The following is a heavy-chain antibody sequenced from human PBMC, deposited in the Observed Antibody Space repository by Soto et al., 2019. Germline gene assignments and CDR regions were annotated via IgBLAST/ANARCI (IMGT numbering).Heavy chain of an antibody. J-gene: IGHJ5*02. CDR1: GYTFTSYA. V-gene: IGHV1-3*01. Sequence: QVQLVQSGAEVKKPGASVKVSCKASGYTFTSYAMHWVRQAPGQRLEWMGWINAGNGNTKYSQKFQGRVTITSDTSASTAYSELSSLRSADTAVYYCARNWGSWDWFDPWGQGTLVTVSS. CDR2: INAGNGNT. D-gene: IGHD7-27*01. CDR3: ARNWGSWDWFDP.